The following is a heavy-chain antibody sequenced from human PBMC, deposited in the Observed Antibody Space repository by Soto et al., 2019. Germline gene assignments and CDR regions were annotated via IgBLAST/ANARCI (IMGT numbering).Heavy chain of an antibody. D-gene: IGHD2-15*01. J-gene: IGHJ4*02. Sequence: SVKVSCKASGGTFSSYTISWVRQAPGQGLEWMGRIIPILGIANYAQKFQGRVTITADKSTSTAYMELSSLRSEDTAVYYCARDRPLVVAANHPDSWGQGTLVTVSS. V-gene: IGHV1-69*04. CDR2: IIPILGIA. CDR3: ARDRPLVVAANHPDS. CDR1: GGTFSSYT.